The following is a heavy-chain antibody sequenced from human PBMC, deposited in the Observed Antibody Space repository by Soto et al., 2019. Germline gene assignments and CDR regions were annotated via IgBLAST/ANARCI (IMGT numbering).Heavy chain of an antibody. V-gene: IGHV4-59*01. D-gene: IGHD1-20*01. Sequence: SETLSLTCTVSGGSISSYYWSWIRQPPGKGLEWIGYIYYSGSTNYNPSLKSRVTISVDTSKNQFSLKLSSVTAADTAVYYCARSGYKRTFDYWGQGTLVTVSS. J-gene: IGHJ4*02. CDR2: IYYSGST. CDR3: ARSGYKRTFDY. CDR1: GGSISSYY.